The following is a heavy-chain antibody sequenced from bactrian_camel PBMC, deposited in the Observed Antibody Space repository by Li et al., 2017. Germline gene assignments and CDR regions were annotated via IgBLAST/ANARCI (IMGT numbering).Heavy chain of an antibody. V-gene: IGHV3S10*01. CDR3: VREGEPWSPFAY. CDR2: IESDGTT. D-gene: IGHD1*01. Sequence: VQLVESGGGYVQPGGSLRLSCAASGFTFSSTGMSWVRQAPGKEREGVAAIESDGTTSYEASVKGRFTISQDNAKNTLYLQMDSLKAEDTGVYYCVREGEPWSPFAYWGKGTQVTVS. CDR1: GFTFSSTG. J-gene: IGHJ6*01.